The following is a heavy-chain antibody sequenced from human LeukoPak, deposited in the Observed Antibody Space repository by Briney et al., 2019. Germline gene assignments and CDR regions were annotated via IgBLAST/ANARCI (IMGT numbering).Heavy chain of an antibody. J-gene: IGHJ5*02. D-gene: IGHD6-13*01. CDR1: GGTFSSYA. V-gene: IGHV1-69*06. CDR2: IIPIFGTA. Sequence: GASVKVSCKASGGTFSSYAISWVRQAPGQGLEWMGGIIPIFGTANYAQKFQGRVTITADKSTSTAYMELSSLGSEDTAVYYCAIVSSWFLGGWFDPWGQGTLVTVSS. CDR3: AIVSSWFLGGWFDP.